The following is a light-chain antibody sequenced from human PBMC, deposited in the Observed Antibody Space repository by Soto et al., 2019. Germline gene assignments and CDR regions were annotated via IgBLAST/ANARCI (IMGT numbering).Light chain of an antibody. Sequence: QSVLTQPPSVSGAPGQRVTISCTGSSSNIGTGYDVHWYQQLPGTAPKLLIYADNNRPSGVPDRFSGSKSGTSASLAITGLQAEDEADYYCQSYDRSLRGSYVFGTGTKLTVL. CDR2: ADN. CDR3: QSYDRSLRGSYV. V-gene: IGLV1-40*01. J-gene: IGLJ1*01. CDR1: SSNIGTGYD.